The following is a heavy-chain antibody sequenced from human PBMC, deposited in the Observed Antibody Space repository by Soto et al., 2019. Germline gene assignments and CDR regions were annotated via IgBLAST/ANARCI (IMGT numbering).Heavy chain of an antibody. CDR2: IYRGTT. CDR1: GFTVSDNY. D-gene: IGHD3-22*01. Sequence: EVQLVESGGGLVQPGGSLRLSCAASGFTVSDNYMNWLRQAPGKGLEWVAVIYRGTTYYADSVKGRFTISRDNSKNTLYLQMSSLRPEDTGVYYCARDVARRDYDSTGYSFDYWGQGTLVAVSS. V-gene: IGHV3-66*01. J-gene: IGHJ4*02. CDR3: ARDVARRDYDSTGYSFDY.